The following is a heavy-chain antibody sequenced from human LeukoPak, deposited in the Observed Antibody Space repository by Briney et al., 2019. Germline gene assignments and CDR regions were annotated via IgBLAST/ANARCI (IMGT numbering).Heavy chain of an antibody. CDR1: GFTFSSYA. CDR2: ISGSNDNT. CDR3: AKGRGTTVTSAAHY. V-gene: IGHV3-23*01. D-gene: IGHD4-17*01. J-gene: IGHJ4*02. Sequence: GGSLRLSCAASGFTFSSYAMSWVRQAPGKGLEWVSSISGSNDNTYYADSVKDRFTISRDNSKNTLSLQMNSLRAEDTAVYYCAKGRGTTVTSAAHYWGQGTLVTVSS.